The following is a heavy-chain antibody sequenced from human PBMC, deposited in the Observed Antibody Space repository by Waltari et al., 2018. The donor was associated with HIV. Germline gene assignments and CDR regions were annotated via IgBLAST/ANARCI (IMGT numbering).Heavy chain of an antibody. V-gene: IGHV4-59*01. CDR3: ARGPSGNYYFDF. CDR1: GGSISSYY. J-gene: IGHJ4*02. Sequence: QVQLQESGPGLVKPSETLSLTCTVSGGSISSYYWSWIRQSPGKGLEWIGYIYYSGSTNYNPSLKSRVTISVDTSKNQFSLKVRSVTAADTAVYYCARGPSGNYYFDFWGQGTLVTVSS. D-gene: IGHD1-26*01. CDR2: IYYSGST.